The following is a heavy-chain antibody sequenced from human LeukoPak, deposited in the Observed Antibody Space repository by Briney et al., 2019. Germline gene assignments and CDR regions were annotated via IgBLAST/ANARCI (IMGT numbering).Heavy chain of an antibody. J-gene: IGHJ5*01. Sequence: GGSLRLSCAASAFIFSDYYMIWIRQAPGKGLEWISYISNNGRTIYYADSVKGRFTISRDNAKNSLYLQMNSLRAEDTAVYYCARGAETGIGGWLDPWGQGTLVTVSP. D-gene: IGHD6-13*01. CDR2: ISNNGRTI. CDR3: ARGAETGIGGWLDP. V-gene: IGHV3-11*04. CDR1: AFIFSDYY.